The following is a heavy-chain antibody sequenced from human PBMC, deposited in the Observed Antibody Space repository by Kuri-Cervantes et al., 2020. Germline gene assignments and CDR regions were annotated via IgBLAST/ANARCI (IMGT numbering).Heavy chain of an antibody. CDR2: INPNSGGT. D-gene: IGHD1-26*01. J-gene: IGHJ4*02. V-gene: IGHV1-8*02. CDR1: GGTFSSYA. Sequence: ASVKVSCKASGGTFSSYAISWVRQAPGQGREWMGWINPNSGGTNYAQKFQGRVTMTEDTSTDTAYMERSSLRSEDTAVYYCATVLVGAADYWGQGTLVTVSS. CDR3: ATVLVGAADY.